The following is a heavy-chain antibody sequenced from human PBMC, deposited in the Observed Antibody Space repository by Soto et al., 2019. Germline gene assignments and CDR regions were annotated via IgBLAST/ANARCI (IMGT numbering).Heavy chain of an antibody. CDR3: AREPPSNTAMVWTYYYYGMDV. CDR2: INPSGGNT. CDR1: GYIFTSYY. V-gene: IGHV1-46*01. D-gene: IGHD5-18*01. J-gene: IGHJ6*02. Sequence: ASVKVSCKASGYIFTSYYMHWVRQAPGQGLEWMGIINPSGGNTTYAQEFQGRVTMTRDTSTSTVYMGLRSLRSEDTAVYYCAREPPSNTAMVWTYYYYGMDVWG.